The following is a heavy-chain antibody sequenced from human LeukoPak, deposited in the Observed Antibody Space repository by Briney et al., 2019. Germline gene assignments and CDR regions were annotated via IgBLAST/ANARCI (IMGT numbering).Heavy chain of an antibody. CDR3: ARLKEGRLWFGDLWKEGYYYYYMDV. Sequence: PSETLSLTCAVYGGSFSGYYWSWIRQPPGKGLEWIGEINHSGSTNYNPSLKSRVTISVDTSKNQFSLKLSSVTAADTAVYYCARLKEGRLWFGDLWKEGYYYYYMDVWGKGTTVTVSS. J-gene: IGHJ6*03. CDR1: GGSFSGYY. CDR2: INHSGST. D-gene: IGHD3-10*01. V-gene: IGHV4-34*01.